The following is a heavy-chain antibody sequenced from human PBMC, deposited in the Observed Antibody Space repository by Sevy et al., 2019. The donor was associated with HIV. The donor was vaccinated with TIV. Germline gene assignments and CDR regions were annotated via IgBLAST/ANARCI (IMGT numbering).Heavy chain of an antibody. CDR3: ATDRDYGDYAGGFDS. CDR2: IKSKTDGGTT. D-gene: IGHD4-17*01. V-gene: IGHV3-15*01. CDR1: GFTFTTYW. Sequence: GGSLRLSCAASGFTFTTYWMTWVRQAPGKGLEWVGRIKSKTDGGTTDYAEPAKGRFTISSDDSKNTLLLQMNSLQSEVTAVYYCATDRDYGDYAGGFDSWGQGTLVTVSS. J-gene: IGHJ4*02.